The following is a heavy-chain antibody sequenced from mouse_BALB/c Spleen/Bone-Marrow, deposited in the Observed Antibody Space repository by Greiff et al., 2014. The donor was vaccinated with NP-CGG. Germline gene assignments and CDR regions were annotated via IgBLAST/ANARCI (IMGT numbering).Heavy chain of an antibody. J-gene: IGHJ4*01. CDR1: GYTFTNYC. CDR3: ARWLLPYYAMDY. Sequence: QVQLQQSGPELVKPGASVRISCKASGYTFTNYCIHWVKQRPGQGLEWIGWIYPVNVHANFNEKFRGKATLTADKSSSTAYMQLSSLTSEDSAVYFCARWLLPYYAMDYWGQGTSVTVSS. D-gene: IGHD2-3*01. CDR2: IYPVNVHA. V-gene: IGHV1S56*01.